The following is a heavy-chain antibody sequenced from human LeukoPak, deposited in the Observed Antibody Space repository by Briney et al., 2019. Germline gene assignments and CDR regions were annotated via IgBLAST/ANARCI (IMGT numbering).Heavy chain of an antibody. D-gene: IGHD5-18*01. V-gene: IGHV1-3*01. CDR3: ARGGQLWRDFPEY. J-gene: IGHJ4*02. CDR2: INAGNGNT. Sequence: ASVNVSCKASGYNFTSYAMHWVRQAPGQRLEWMGWINAGNGNTKYSQKFQGRVTITRDTSASTVYMELSSLRSEDTAVYYCARGGQLWRDFPEYWGQGTLVTVSS. CDR1: GYNFTSYA.